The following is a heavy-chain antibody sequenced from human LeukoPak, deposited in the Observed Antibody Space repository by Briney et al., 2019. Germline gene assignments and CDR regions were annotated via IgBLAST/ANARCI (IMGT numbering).Heavy chain of an antibody. J-gene: IGHJ5*02. V-gene: IGHV4-34*01. CDR2: INHSGST. CDR1: GGSFSGYY. Sequence: SETLSLTCAVYGGSFSGYYWSWIRQPPGKGLEWIGEINHSGSTHYNPSLKSRVTISVDTSKNQFSLKLSSVTAADTAVYYCARVKFVRFDPWGQGTLVTVSS. CDR3: ARVKFVRFDP.